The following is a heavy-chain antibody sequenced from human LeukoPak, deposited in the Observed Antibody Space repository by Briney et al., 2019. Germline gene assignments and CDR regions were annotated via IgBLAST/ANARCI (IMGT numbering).Heavy chain of an antibody. V-gene: IGHV3-30*19. CDR2: ISYDGSHK. CDR1: GFTFSSYG. CDR3: ARDRTPAGTMVRGVTLLKPNWFDP. D-gene: IGHD3-10*01. Sequence: GGSLILSCAASGFTFSSYGMHWVRQAPGKGLERVAVISYDGSHKYYADSVKGRFTISRDNSKNTLYLQMNSLRAEDTAVYYCARDRTPAGTMVRGVTLLKPNWFDPWGQGTLVTVSS. J-gene: IGHJ5*02.